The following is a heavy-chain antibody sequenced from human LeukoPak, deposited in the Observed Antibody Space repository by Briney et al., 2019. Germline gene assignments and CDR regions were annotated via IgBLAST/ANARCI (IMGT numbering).Heavy chain of an antibody. D-gene: IGHD3-10*01. CDR2: INHRGRT. V-gene: IGHV4-38-2*02. Sequence: SETLSLTCTVSRYSISSNYYWGWIRQPPGKGLEWIGSINHRGRTYYNPSLKSRVTISVDTSKNQFSLKLSSVTAADTAVYYCASTSRSMVRGVIGWDFDYWGQGTLVTVSS. CDR1: RYSISSNYY. CDR3: ASTSRSMVRGVIGWDFDY. J-gene: IGHJ4*02.